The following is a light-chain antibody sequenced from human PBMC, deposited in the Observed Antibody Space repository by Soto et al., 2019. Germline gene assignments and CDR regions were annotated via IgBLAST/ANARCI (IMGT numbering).Light chain of an antibody. J-gene: IGKJ4*01. Sequence: DIQMTQSPSSLSASVGDRVTITCRASQSISTNLNWYQQKPGRAPKLLIYAASSLESGVPSRFSGSGSRTDFTLTISTLQPEDFATYYCQQSFSIPPLTFGGGTKVDI. V-gene: IGKV1-39*01. CDR3: QQSFSIPPLT. CDR2: AAS. CDR1: QSISTN.